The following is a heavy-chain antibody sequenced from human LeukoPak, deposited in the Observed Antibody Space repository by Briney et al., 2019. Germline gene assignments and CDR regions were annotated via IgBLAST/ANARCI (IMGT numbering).Heavy chain of an antibody. CDR2: ILYDGSNK. J-gene: IGHJ4*02. Sequence: GGSLRLSCAASGSTFSSYAMHWVRQAPGKGLEGVAVILYDGSNKYYADSVKGRFTISRDNSKNTLYLQMNSPRAEDTAVYYCARGFPSIVVVVAATPGFDYWGQGTLVTVSS. CDR1: GSTFSSYA. D-gene: IGHD2-15*01. V-gene: IGHV3-30*04. CDR3: ARGFPSIVVVVAATPGFDY.